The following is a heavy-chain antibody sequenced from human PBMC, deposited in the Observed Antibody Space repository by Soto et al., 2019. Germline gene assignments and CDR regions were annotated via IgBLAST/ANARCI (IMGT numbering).Heavy chain of an antibody. D-gene: IGHD5-12*01. CDR2: IGGRSNSA. CDR1: GFIFTNYA. V-gene: IGHV3-23*01. Sequence: GGSLRLSCAASGFIFTNYAMNWVRQAPGKGLEWVSVIGGRSNSAYYADSVQGRFTISRDNSKNTLSLQMSSLTADDTAIYYCVREGRGSFDFWGRGTMVTVSS. J-gene: IGHJ3*01. CDR3: VREGRGSFDF.